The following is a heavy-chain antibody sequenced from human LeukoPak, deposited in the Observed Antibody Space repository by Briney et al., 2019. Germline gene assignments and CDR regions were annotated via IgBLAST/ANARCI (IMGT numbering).Heavy chain of an antibody. J-gene: IGHJ4*02. CDR2: IWYDGSRK. CDR3: ATARGSDGNFYIDY. D-gene: IGHD2-15*01. CDR1: GFTFSDYY. Sequence: PGGSLRLSCAASGFTFSDYYMSWIRQAPGKGLEWVAIIWYDGSRKYYLDSVKGRFTISRDNSKNMLYLQMSSLRAEDAAVYYCATARGSDGNFYIDYWGQGTLVTVSS. V-gene: IGHV3-33*08.